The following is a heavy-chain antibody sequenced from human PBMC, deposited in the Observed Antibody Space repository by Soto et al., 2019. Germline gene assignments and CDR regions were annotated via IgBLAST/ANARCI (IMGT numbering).Heavy chain of an antibody. J-gene: IGHJ4*02. CDR3: AKVHLGYCSSTSCFIWDY. V-gene: IGHV3-23*01. Sequence: EVQLLESGGGLVQPGGSLRLSCAASGFTFSSYAMSWVRQAPGKGLEWVSAISGSGGSTYYADSVKGRFTISRDNSKNTLYLQMNCLRAEDTAVYYCAKVHLGYCSSTSCFIWDYWGQGTLVTVSS. CDR2: ISGSGGST. CDR1: GFTFSSYA. D-gene: IGHD2-2*01.